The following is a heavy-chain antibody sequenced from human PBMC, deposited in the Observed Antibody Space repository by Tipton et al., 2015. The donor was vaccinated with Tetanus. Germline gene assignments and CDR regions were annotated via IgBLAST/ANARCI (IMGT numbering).Heavy chain of an antibody. Sequence: TLSLTCTVSGGSVSSGSYYWSWIRQPPGKGLEWIGYIYYSGSTNYNPSLKSRVTISVDTSKNQFSLKLSSVTAADTAVYYCARGIMVRGVSRFDPWGQGTLVTVSS. CDR1: GGSVSSGSYY. V-gene: IGHV4-61*01. CDR3: ARGIMVRGVSRFDP. J-gene: IGHJ5*02. D-gene: IGHD3-10*01. CDR2: IYYSGST.